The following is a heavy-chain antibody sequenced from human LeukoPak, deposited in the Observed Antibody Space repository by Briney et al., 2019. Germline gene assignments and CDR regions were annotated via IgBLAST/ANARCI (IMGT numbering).Heavy chain of an antibody. CDR2: IYHSGST. D-gene: IGHD2/OR15-2a*01. J-gene: IGHJ4*02. CDR1: GGSVTADNYF. V-gene: IGHV4-30-2*01. Sequence: SETLSLTCTVSGGSVTADNYFWSWTRQPPGKGLEWIGYIYHSGSTYYNPSLKSRVTISVDRSKNQFSLKLSSVTAADTAVYYCARTTYLGAGTPYYFDYWGQGTLVTVSS. CDR3: ARTTYLGAGTPYYFDY.